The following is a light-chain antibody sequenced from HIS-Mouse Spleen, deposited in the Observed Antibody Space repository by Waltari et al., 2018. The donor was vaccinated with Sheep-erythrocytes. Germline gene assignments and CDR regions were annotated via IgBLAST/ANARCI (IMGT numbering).Light chain of an antibody. CDR3: CSYAGSSTPWV. V-gene: IGLV3-1*01. J-gene: IGLJ3*02. CDR1: KLGATY. Sequence: SSELTQPPSVSVSPGQTASITCSGDKLGATYACWYQQKPGQSPVLVIYQDTKRPSGIPERFSGSNSGNTATLTISGTQAEDEADYYCCSYAGSSTPWVFGGGTKLTVL. CDR2: QDT.